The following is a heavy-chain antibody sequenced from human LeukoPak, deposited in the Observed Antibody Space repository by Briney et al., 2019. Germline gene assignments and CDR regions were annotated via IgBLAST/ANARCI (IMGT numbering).Heavy chain of an antibody. D-gene: IGHD3-22*01. CDR2: IYYSGST. CDR1: GGSISSYY. CDR3: ARGSYYDSSGYPPDY. Sequence: SETLSLTCTDSGGSISSYYWSWIRQPPGKGLEWIGYIYYSGSTNYNPSLKSRVTISVDTSKNQFSLKLSSVTAADTAVCYCARGSYYDSSGYPPDYWGQGTLVTVSS. V-gene: IGHV4-59*01. J-gene: IGHJ4*02.